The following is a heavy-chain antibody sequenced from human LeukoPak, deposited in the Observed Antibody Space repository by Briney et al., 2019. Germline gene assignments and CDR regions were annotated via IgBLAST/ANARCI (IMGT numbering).Heavy chain of an antibody. CDR2: INPNSGGT. J-gene: IGHJ4*02. Sequence: ASVKVSCKASGYTFTGYYMHWVRQAPGQGLEWMGRINPNSGGTNYAQKFQGRVTMTRDTSISTAYMELSRLRSDDTAVYYCANTYYYDSSGYLSWGQGTLVTVSS. V-gene: IGHV1-2*06. D-gene: IGHD3-22*01. CDR1: GYTFTGYY. CDR3: ANTYYYDSSGYLS.